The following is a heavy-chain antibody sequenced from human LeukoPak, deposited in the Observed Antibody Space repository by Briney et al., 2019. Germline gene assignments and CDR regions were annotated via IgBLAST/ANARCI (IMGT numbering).Heavy chain of an antibody. J-gene: IGHJ4*02. CDR3: TTALVHS. D-gene: IGHD6-13*01. CDR1: GFTFSNAW. Sequence: GGSLRLSXAASGFTFSNAWMSWVRQAPGKGLEWVSRIKSKTDGGTTDYAAPVKGRFTISRDDSKNTLYLQMNSLKTEDTAVYYCTTALVHSGGQGTLVTVSS. CDR2: IKSKTDGGTT. V-gene: IGHV3-15*01.